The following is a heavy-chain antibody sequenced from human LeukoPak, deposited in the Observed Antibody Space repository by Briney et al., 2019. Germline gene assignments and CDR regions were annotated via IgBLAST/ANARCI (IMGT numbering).Heavy chain of an antibody. CDR2: IYPGDSDT. CDR3: ARLETRVRRQGYFDY. Sequence: GESLKISCKGSGHSFTSYWIGWVRQMPGKGLEWMGIIYPGDSDTRYSPSFQGQVTISADKSISTAYLQWSSLKASDTAMYYCARLETRVRRQGYFDYWGQGTLVTVSS. CDR1: GHSFTSYW. J-gene: IGHJ4*02. V-gene: IGHV5-51*01. D-gene: IGHD5-18*01.